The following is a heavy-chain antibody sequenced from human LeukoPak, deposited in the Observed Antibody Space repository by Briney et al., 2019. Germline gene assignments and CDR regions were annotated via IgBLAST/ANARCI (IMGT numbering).Heavy chain of an antibody. CDR1: GFTLSRYW. Sequence: GGSLRLSCTASGFTLSRYWLYWVRQAPGKGLVWVSHINTDAITTKYADSVKGRFTISRDNAKNTLYLQMNSLRAEDTAVYYCARGSRNWGYDAFDIWGQGTVVTVSS. J-gene: IGHJ3*02. CDR3: ARGSRNWGYDAFDI. V-gene: IGHV3-74*03. D-gene: IGHD7-27*01. CDR2: INTDAITT.